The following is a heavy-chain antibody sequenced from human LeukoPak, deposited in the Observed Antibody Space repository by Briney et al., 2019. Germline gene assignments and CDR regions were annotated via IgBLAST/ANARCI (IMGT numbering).Heavy chain of an antibody. J-gene: IGHJ4*02. CDR1: GGTFSSYA. Sequence: SVKVSCKAPGGTFSSYAISWVRQAPGQGLEWMGGIIPIFGTANYAQKFQGRVTITADKSTSTAYMELSSLRSEDTAVYYCARDDIAVAGYFDYWGQGTLVTVSS. D-gene: IGHD6-19*01. V-gene: IGHV1-69*06. CDR2: IIPIFGTA. CDR3: ARDDIAVAGYFDY.